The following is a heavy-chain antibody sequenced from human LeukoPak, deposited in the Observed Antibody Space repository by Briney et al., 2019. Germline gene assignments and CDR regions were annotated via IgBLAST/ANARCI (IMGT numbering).Heavy chain of an antibody. CDR1: GGSITNYY. D-gene: IGHD2-15*01. Sequence: SETLSLTCTVSGGSITNYYWSWIRPPPGKGLEWIGYIYYSGSSNYNPSLKSRVTISVDTSKNQFSLKLRSVTAADTAVYYCARDQEDPYNAMDVWGQGTTVTVSS. J-gene: IGHJ6*02. CDR2: IYYSGSS. CDR3: ARDQEDPYNAMDV. V-gene: IGHV4-59*01.